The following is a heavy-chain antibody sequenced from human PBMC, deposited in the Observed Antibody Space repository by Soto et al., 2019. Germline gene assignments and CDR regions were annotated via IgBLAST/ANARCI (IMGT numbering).Heavy chain of an antibody. CDR2: IYYSGSN. Sequence: PSETLSLTCTVSGGSISSGDYYWSWIRQPPGKGLEWIGYIYYSGSNYYNPSLKSRVTISVDTSKNQFSLKLSSVTAADTAVYYCARDQYYYDSSGYSPLGYGMDVWGQGTTVTVSS. D-gene: IGHD3-22*01. CDR1: GGSISSGDYY. J-gene: IGHJ6*02. CDR3: ARDQYYYDSSGYSPLGYGMDV. V-gene: IGHV4-30-4*01.